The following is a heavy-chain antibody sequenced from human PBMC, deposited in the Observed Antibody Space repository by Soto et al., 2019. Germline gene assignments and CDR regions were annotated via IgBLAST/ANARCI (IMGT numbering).Heavy chain of an antibody. J-gene: IGHJ4*02. CDR2: MNPYTGKA. V-gene: IGHV1-8*01. CDR3: ARRKERSGPNYFDY. D-gene: IGHD6-25*01. CDR1: GYTFTTYD. Sequence: GASVKVSCKASGYTFTTYDINWVRQAPGQGLEWMGWMNPYTGKAGYAQKFQGRVTMTRDNSISTAYMGLSSLRSDDTAVYYCARRKERSGPNYFDYWGLGTLVTVSS.